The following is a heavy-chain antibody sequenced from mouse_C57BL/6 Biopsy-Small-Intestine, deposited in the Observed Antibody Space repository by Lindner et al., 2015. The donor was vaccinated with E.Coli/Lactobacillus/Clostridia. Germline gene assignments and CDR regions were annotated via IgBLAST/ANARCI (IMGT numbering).Heavy chain of an antibody. CDR1: GYTFNSYG. CDR2: MSVNSGNT. V-gene: IGHV1-72*04. D-gene: IGHD2-3*01. CDR3: ARGLRARGYYAAEYFQH. J-gene: IGHJ2*03. Sequence: SVKVSCKASGYTFNSYGINWVRQAPGQGLEWMGWMSVNSGNTKYAQKFQGRVTMTTDTSTSTAYMELRSLTSDDTAVYYCARGLRARGYYAAEYFQHWGQGTRVTVSS.